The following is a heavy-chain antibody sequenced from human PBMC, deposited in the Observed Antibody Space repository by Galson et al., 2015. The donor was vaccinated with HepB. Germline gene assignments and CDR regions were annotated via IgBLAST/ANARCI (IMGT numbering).Heavy chain of an antibody. J-gene: IGHJ4*02. CDR3: AKALGFCGGSCSYFDS. V-gene: IGHV3-23*01. CDR2: ILDNGGSK. D-gene: IGHD2-21*02. Sequence: SLRLSCAASGFTFSNCAMHWVRQAPGKGLEWISGILDNGGSKYYAGSVTGRFIISRDNSKNTLFLQMNSLRVEDTAVYYCAKALGFCGGSCSYFDSWGQGTLVTVSS. CDR1: GFTFSNCA.